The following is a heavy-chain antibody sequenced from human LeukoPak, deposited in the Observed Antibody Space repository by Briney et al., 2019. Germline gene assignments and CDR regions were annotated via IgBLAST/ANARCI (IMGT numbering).Heavy chain of an antibody. CDR1: GFTFSSYA. D-gene: IGHD3-3*01. CDR2: ISGSGGST. V-gene: IGHV3-23*01. J-gene: IGHJ4*02. CDR3: AKDYDFWSGYYSNYYFDY. Sequence: GGSLRLSCAAAGFTFSSYAMSWVRQAPGKGLEWVSAISGSGGSTYYADSVKGRFTTSRDNSKNTLYLQMNSLRAEDTAVYYCAKDYDFWSGYYSNYYFDYWGQGTLVTVSS.